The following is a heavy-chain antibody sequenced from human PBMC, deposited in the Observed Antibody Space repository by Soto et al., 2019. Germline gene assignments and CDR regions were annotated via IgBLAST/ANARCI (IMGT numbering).Heavy chain of an antibody. D-gene: IGHD3-22*01. Sequence: QVQLVESRGGVVQPGRSLRLSCAASGFTISSYGMHWVRQAPGKGLEWVAVISYDGSNKYYADSVKGRFTISRDNSKNTLYLQMNSLRAEDTAVYYCAKLSYYDSRGQWDAFDIWGQGTMVTVSS. J-gene: IGHJ3*02. CDR1: GFTISSYG. CDR3: AKLSYYDSRGQWDAFDI. CDR2: ISYDGSNK. V-gene: IGHV3-30*18.